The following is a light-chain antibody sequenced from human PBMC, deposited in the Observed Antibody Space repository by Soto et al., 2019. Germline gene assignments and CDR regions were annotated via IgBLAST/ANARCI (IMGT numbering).Light chain of an antibody. CDR1: TGAVTSGYY. J-gene: IGLJ3*02. V-gene: IGLV7-43*01. CDR2: STS. CDR3: LLYYGGAQLWV. Sequence: QAVVTQEPSLTVSPGGTVTLTCASSTGAVTSGYYPNWFQQKPGQAPMALIYSTSHKHSWTPARFSGSLLGGKGALTVSGVQPEDEAEYYCLLYYGGAQLWVFGGGTKVTVL.